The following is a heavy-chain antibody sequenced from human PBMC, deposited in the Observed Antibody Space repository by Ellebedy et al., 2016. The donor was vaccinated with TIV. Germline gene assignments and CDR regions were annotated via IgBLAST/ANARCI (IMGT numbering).Heavy chain of an antibody. J-gene: IGHJ4*02. CDR3: AREAGSYSYIDY. D-gene: IGHD1-26*01. V-gene: IGHV1-69*06. Sequence: SVKVSXXASGYTFSSYGISWVRQAPGQGLEWMGGIIPIFGTANYAQKFQGRVTITADKSTSIAYMELSSLRSEDTAVYYCAREAGSYSYIDYWGQGTLVTVSS. CDR2: IIPIFGTA. CDR1: GYTFSSYG.